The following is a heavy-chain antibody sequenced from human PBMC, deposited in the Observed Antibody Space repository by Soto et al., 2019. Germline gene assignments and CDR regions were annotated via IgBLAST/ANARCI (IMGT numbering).Heavy chain of an antibody. D-gene: IGHD6-13*01. CDR3: ARARAAAGTAEFDY. CDR2: IIPIFGTA. J-gene: IGHJ4*02. V-gene: IGHV1-69*13. Sequence: SVKVSCKASGGTFSSYATSWVRQAPGQGLEWMGGIIPIFGTANYAQKFQGRVTITADESTSTAYMELSSLRSEDTAVYYCARARAAAGTAEFDYWGQGTLVTVSS. CDR1: GGTFSSYA.